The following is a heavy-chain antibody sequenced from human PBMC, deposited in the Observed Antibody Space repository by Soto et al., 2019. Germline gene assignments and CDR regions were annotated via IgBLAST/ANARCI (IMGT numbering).Heavy chain of an antibody. V-gene: IGHV1-2*04. J-gene: IGHJ3*02. Sequence: ASLKVSCKASGYTFTGYYMHWVRQAPGQGLEWMGWINPNSGGTNYAQKFQGWVTMTRDTSISTAYMELSRLRSDDTAVYYCARKLGNDAFDIWGQGTMVTVSS. CDR3: ARKLGNDAFDI. CDR2: INPNSGGT. D-gene: IGHD7-27*01. CDR1: GYTFTGYY.